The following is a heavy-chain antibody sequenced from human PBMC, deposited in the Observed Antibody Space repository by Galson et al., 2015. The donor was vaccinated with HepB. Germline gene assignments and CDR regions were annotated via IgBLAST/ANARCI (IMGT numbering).Heavy chain of an antibody. V-gene: IGHV1-69*05. CDR3: AREGVGIDY. CDR1: GGTFSSYA. J-gene: IGHJ4*02. D-gene: IGHD1-26*01. CDR2: IIPIFGTA. Sequence: VKVSCKASGGTFSSYAISWVRQAPGQGLEWMGGIIPIFGTANYAQKFQGRVTMTRDTSTSTVYMELSSLRSEDTAVYYCAREGVGIDYWGQGTLVTVSS.